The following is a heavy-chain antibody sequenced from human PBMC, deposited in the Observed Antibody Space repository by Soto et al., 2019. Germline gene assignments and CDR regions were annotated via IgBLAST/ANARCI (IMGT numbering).Heavy chain of an antibody. CDR2: ISGSSSTI. J-gene: IGHJ4*02. CDR1: GFTFSSYS. V-gene: IGHV3-48*01. Sequence: EVQLVESGGGLVQPGGSLRLSCAATGFTFSSYSMNWVRQAPGKGLEWISYISGSSSTIYYADSVEGRFTISGDNAKNSLYLQMSSLRAEDTSVYYCARDRAEDYWGQGTLVTVSS. CDR3: ARDRAEDY.